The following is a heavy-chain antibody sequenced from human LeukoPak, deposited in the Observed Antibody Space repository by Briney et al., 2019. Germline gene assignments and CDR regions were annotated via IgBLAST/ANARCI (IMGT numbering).Heavy chain of an antibody. D-gene: IGHD2/OR15-2a*01. J-gene: IGHJ4*02. CDR1: GYTFTSYG. Sequence: ASVKVSCKASGYTFTSYGISWVRQAPGQGLEWMGWISAYNGNTNYAQKLQGRVTMTTDTSTSTAYMELRSLRSDDAAVYYCARNILGPQDFDYWGQGTLVTVSS. CDR2: ISAYNGNT. V-gene: IGHV1-18*01. CDR3: ARNILGPQDFDY.